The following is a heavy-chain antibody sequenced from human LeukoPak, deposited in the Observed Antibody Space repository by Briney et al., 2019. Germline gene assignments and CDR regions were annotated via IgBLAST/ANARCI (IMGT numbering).Heavy chain of an antibody. J-gene: IGHJ5*02. CDR1: GYSFTSYW. CDR2: IDPSDSYT. CDR3: ARLRFWGNWFDP. Sequence: RGESLKISCKGSGYSFTSYWISWVRQMPGKGLEWMGRIDPSDSYTNYSPSFQGHVTISADKSIGTAYLQWSSLKASDTAMYYCARLRFWGNWFDPWGQGTLVTVSS. V-gene: IGHV5-10-1*01. D-gene: IGHD3-16*01.